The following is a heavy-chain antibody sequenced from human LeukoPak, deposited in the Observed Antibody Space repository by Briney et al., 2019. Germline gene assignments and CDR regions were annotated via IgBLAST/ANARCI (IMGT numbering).Heavy chain of an antibody. V-gene: IGHV1-8*01. CDR2: MNPNSGNT. J-gene: IGHJ4*02. Sequence: ASVKVPCKASGYTFTSYDINWVRQATGQGLEWMGWMNPNSGNTGYAQKFQGRVTMTRNTSISTAYMELSSLRSEDTAVYYCARRPTYGYYDYVWGSYHFDYWGQGTLVTVSS. D-gene: IGHD3-16*02. CDR3: ARRPTYGYYDYVWGSYHFDY. CDR1: GYTFTSYD.